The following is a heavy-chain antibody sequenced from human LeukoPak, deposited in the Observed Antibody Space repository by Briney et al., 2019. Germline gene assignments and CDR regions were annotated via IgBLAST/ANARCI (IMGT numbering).Heavy chain of an antibody. V-gene: IGHV3-30*18. CDR2: ISYDGSNK. CDR1: GFTFSSYG. D-gene: IGHD6-25*01. Sequence: PGGSLRLSCAASGFTFSSYGMHWVRQAPGKGLEWVAVISYDGSNKYYADSVKGRFTISRDNSKNTLYLQMNSLRAEDTAVYYCAKAAAGLFDYWGQGTLVTVSS. J-gene: IGHJ4*02. CDR3: AKAAAGLFDY.